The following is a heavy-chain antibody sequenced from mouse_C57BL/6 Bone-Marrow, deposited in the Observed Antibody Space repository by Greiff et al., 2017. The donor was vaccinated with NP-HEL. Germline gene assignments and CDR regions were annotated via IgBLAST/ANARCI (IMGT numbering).Heavy chain of an antibody. CDR3: ARSTIYYAMDY. CDR2: IYWDDDK. V-gene: IGHV8-12*01. Sequence: QVTLKECGPGILQSSQTLSLTCSFSGFSLSTSGMGVSWIRQPSGKGLEWLAHIYWDDDKRYNPSLKSRLTISKDTSRNQVFLKITSVDTADTATYYCARSTIYYAMDYWGQGTSVTVSS. J-gene: IGHJ4*01. D-gene: IGHD1-1*02. CDR1: GFSLSTSGMG.